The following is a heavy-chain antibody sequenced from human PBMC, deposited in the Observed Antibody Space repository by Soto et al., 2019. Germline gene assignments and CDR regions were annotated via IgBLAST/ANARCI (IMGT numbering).Heavy chain of an antibody. J-gene: IGHJ4*02. CDR3: AKLSSPINDLAEPGPDY. CDR1: EFIFSSFA. D-gene: IGHD6-13*01. CDR2: VSRRGVNT. V-gene: IGHV3-23*01. Sequence: GGSLRLSCVVSEFIFSSFALSWVRLAPGKGLEWVAAVSRRGVNTYYADSVKGRFTISRENAKNTLYLQMNSLRAEDTAVYYCAKLSSPINDLAEPGPDYWGQGTLVTVSS.